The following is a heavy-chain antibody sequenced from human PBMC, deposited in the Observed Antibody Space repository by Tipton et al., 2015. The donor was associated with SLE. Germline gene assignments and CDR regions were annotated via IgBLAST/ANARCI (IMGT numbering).Heavy chain of an antibody. J-gene: IGHJ6*02. CDR2: IYYSGST. D-gene: IGHD4-17*01. V-gene: IGHV4-59*01. Sequence: TLSLTCTVSGGSISSYYWSWIRQPPGKGLEWIGYIYYSGSTNYNPSLKSRVTISVDTSKNQFSLKLSSVTAADTAVYYCARVPATVTTDYYYGMDVWGQGTTVTVSS. CDR1: GGSISSYY. CDR3: ARVPATVTTDYYYGMDV.